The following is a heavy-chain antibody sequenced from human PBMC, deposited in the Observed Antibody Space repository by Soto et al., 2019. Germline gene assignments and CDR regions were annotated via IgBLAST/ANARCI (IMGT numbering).Heavy chain of an antibody. J-gene: IGHJ4*02. Sequence: QVQLQQWGAGLLKPSETLSLTCAVYGGSFSGYYWSWIRQPPGKGLEWIGEINHSGSTNYNPALRSRVTISVDTSKNQVSLKLSSVTAADTAVYYCARDPGAVSNYYFDSWGQGTLVTVSS. CDR2: INHSGST. CDR3: ARDPGAVSNYYFDS. V-gene: IGHV4-34*01. CDR1: GGSFSGYY. D-gene: IGHD3-10*01.